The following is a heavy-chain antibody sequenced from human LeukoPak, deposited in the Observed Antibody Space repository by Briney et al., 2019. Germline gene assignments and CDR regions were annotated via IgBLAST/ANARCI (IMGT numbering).Heavy chain of an antibody. D-gene: IGHD3-10*01. J-gene: IGHJ3*02. CDR3: ARDSHHYGSGSHDAFDI. V-gene: IGHV1-69*13. CDR2: IIPIFGTA. Sequence: SVKVSCKASRGTFSSYAISWVRQAPGQGLEWMGGIIPIFGTANYAQKFQGRVTITADESTSTAYTELSSLRSEDTAVYYCARDSHHYGSGSHDAFDIWGQGTMVTVSS. CDR1: RGTFSSYA.